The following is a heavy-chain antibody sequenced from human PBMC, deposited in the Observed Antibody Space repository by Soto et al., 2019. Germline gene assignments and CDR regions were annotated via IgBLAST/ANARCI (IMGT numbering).Heavy chain of an antibody. CDR1: GFTFSSYA. CDR3: AREPPVEI. V-gene: IGHV3-30-3*01. Sequence: QVQLVESGGGVVQPVRSLRLSCAASGFTFSSYAMHWVRQAPGKGLEWVAVISYDGSNKYYEDSVQGRFTISRDNSKNTLYLQMNSLRAEDTAVYYCAREPPVEIWGQGTLVTVSS. J-gene: IGHJ4*02. CDR2: ISYDGSNK.